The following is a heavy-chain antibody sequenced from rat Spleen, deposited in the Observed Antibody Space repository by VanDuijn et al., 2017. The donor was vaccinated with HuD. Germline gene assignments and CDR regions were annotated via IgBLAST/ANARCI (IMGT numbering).Heavy chain of an antibody. V-gene: IGHV5-25*01. J-gene: IGHJ2*01. D-gene: IGHD1-1*01. Sequence: EVQLVESGGDLVQPGRSLKLSCAASGFTFSNYYMAWVRQAPTEGLEWVASISPSGGSTYYRDSVKGRFTVSRDNTKSTLYLQMDSLRSEDTATYYCARHPDYSNYFDYWGQGVMVTVSS. CDR3: ARHPDYSNYFDY. CDR2: ISPSGGST. CDR1: GFTFSNYY.